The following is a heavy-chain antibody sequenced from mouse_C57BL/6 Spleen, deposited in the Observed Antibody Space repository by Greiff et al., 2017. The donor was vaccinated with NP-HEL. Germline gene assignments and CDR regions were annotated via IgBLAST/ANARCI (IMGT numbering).Heavy chain of an antibody. CDR1: GYTFTDYE. J-gene: IGHJ4*01. CDR3: TRRGGYEGAMDY. V-gene: IGHV1-15*01. CDR2: IDPETGGT. Sequence: QVQLQQSGAELVRPGASVTLSCKASGYTFTDYEMHWVKQTPVHGLEWIGAIDPETGGTAYNQKFKGKAILTADKSSSTAYMELRSLTSEDSAVYYWTRRGGYEGAMDYWGQGTSVTVSS. D-gene: IGHD2-2*01.